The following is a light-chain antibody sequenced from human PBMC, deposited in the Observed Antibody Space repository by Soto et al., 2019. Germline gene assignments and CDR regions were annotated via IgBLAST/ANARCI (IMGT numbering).Light chain of an antibody. CDR1: SSEVGSYNL. CDR3: CSYEGSRV. Sequence: QSVLTQPASVSGSPGQSITISCTGTSSEVGSYNLVSWYQQNPGKAPKLMIYEGSKRPSGVSNRFSGSKSGNTASLTIYWLQDEDEADSYCCSYEGSRVFGGGTKLTVL. J-gene: IGLJ3*02. V-gene: IGLV2-23*01. CDR2: EGS.